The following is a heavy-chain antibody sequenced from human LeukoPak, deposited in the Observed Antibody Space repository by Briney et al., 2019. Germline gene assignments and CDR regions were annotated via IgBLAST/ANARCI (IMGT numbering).Heavy chain of an antibody. V-gene: IGHV3-23*01. Sequence: GGSLRLSCAASGFTFSNYAMSWVRQAPGKGLEWVSAISGSGSSTYCADSVKGRFTISRDNSKNTLYLQMNSLRAEDTAVYYCAKVQARGRIAAAGTGDAFDIWGQGTLVTVSS. CDR2: ISGSGSST. CDR3: AKVQARGRIAAAGTGDAFDI. J-gene: IGHJ3*02. CDR1: GFTFSNYA. D-gene: IGHD6-13*01.